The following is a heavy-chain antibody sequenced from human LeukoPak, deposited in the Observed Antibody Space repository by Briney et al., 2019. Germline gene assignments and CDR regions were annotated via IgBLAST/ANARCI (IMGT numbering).Heavy chain of an antibody. CDR1: GFTSSSYS. CDR3: ACTSGYDFSSYYYYYMDV. CDR2: ISSGSSYI. Sequence: TGGSLRLSCAASGFTSSSYSMNWVRQAPGKGLEWVSSISSGSSYIYYADSVKGRFTISRDNAKNSLYLQMNSLSAEDTAVYYCACTSGYDFSSYYYYYMDVWGKGTTVTVS. D-gene: IGHD5-12*01. V-gene: IGHV3-21*01. J-gene: IGHJ6*03.